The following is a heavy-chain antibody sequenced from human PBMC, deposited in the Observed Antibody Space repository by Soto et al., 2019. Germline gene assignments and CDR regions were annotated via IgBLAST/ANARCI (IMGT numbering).Heavy chain of an antibody. J-gene: IGHJ6*03. CDR2: IYYSGST. D-gene: IGHD2-15*01. CDR1: GGSISSYY. Sequence: QVQLQESGPGLVKPSETLSLTCTVSGGSISSYYWSWIRQPPGKGLEWIGYIYYSGSTNYNPSLKRRGATSLDAPKNQCPPRRSGVAAAAPAVLYCGGRGGCSGGGCYYYYYRDVWGKGTTVTVSS. V-gene: IGHV4-59*08. CDR3: GGRGGCSGGGCYYYYYRDV.